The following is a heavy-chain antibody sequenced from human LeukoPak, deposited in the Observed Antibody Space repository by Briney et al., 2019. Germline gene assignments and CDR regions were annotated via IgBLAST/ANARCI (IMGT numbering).Heavy chain of an antibody. CDR1: GFTFSSYG. V-gene: IGHV3-30*18. D-gene: IGHD3-3*01. Sequence: PGRSLRLSCAASGFTFSSYGMHWVRQAPGKGLEWVAVISYDGSNKYYADSVKGRFTISRDNSKNTLYLQMNSLRAEDTAVYYCAKIPLSFGVVIIPTFFDYWGQGTLVTVSS. CDR3: AKIPLSFGVVIIPTFFDY. CDR2: ISYDGSNK. J-gene: IGHJ4*02.